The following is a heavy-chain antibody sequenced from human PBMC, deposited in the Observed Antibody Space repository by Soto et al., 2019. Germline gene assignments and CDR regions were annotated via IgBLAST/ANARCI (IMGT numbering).Heavy chain of an antibody. V-gene: IGHV1-2*02. D-gene: IGHD4-4*01. J-gene: IGHJ4*02. Sequence: QVQLVQSGAEVKKPGASVKVSCKASGYTFTGYYMHWVRQAPGQGLEWMRWINPNSGGTNYAKKFQSSVTMTRDTSIRIAYMELSRLRSDYKAVYYCARAKSYSNLFDYWGQGTLVTVSS. CDR3: ARAKSYSNLFDY. CDR1: GYTFTGYY. CDR2: INPNSGGT.